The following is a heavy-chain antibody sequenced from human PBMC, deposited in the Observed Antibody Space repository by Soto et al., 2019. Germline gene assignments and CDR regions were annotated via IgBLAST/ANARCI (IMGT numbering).Heavy chain of an antibody. V-gene: IGHV3-74*01. Sequence: PGGSLRLSCAASGFTFRSYAMSWVRQAPGKGLVWVSRINSDGSSTSYADSVKGRFTISRDNAKNTLYLQMNSLRAEDTAVYYCARDLVSGIPLNAFDIWGQGTMVTVSS. CDR2: INSDGSST. J-gene: IGHJ3*02. CDR3: ARDLVSGIPLNAFDI. CDR1: GFTFRSYA. D-gene: IGHD2-21*01.